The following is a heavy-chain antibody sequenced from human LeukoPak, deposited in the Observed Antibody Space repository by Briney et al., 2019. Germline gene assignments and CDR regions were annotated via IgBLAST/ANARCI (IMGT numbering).Heavy chain of an antibody. Sequence: PGGSLRLSCAASGFTFSSYGMHWVRQAPGKGLEWVAFIRYDGSNKYYADSVKGRFTISRDNSKNTLYLQMNSLRAEDTAVYYCAKDDDATWLGELLMMDYWGQGTLVTVSS. D-gene: IGHD3-10*01. J-gene: IGHJ4*02. CDR3: AKDDDATWLGELLMMDY. CDR2: IRYDGSNK. CDR1: GFTFSSYG. V-gene: IGHV3-30*02.